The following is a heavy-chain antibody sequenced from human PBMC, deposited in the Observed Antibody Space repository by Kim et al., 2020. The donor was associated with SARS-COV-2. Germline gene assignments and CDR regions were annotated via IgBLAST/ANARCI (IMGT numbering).Heavy chain of an antibody. V-gene: IGHV3-53*01. CDR2: IYSGGST. D-gene: IGHD2-15*01. CDR3: ARSRYCSGGSCPAFDI. CDR1: GFTVSSNY. J-gene: IGHJ3*02. Sequence: GGSLRLSCAASGFTVSSNYMSWVRQAPGKGLEWVSVIYSGGSTYYTDSVKGRFTISRDNSKNTLYLQMNSLRAEDTAVYYCARSRYCSGGSCPAFDIWGQGTMVTVSS.